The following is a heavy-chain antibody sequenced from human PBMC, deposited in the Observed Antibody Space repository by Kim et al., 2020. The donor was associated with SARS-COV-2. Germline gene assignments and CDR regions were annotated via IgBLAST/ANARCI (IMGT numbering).Heavy chain of an antibody. CDR2: ISYDGSNK. CDR1: GFTFSSYA. V-gene: IGHV3-30*04. J-gene: IGHJ6*02. CDR3: ARDDIVVVPAAIHHPLYYYYYGMDV. Sequence: GGSLRLSCAASGFTFSSYAMHWVRQAPGKGLEWVAVISYDGSNKYYADSVKGRFTISRDNSKNTLYLQMNSLRAEDTAVYYCARDDIVVVPAAIHHPLYYYYYGMDVWGQGTTVTVSS. D-gene: IGHD2-2*01.